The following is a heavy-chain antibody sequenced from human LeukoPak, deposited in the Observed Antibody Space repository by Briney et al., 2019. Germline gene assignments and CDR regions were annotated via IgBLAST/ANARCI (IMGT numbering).Heavy chain of an antibody. V-gene: IGHV1-8*02. CDR1: GYTFTGYY. Sequence: ASVKVSCKASGYTFTGYYMHWVRQAPGQGLEWMGWMNPNSGNTGYAQKFQGRVTMTRNTSISTAYMELSSLRSEDTAVYYCASLPSIFGVVTGDAFDIWGQGTMVTVSS. J-gene: IGHJ3*02. CDR2: MNPNSGNT. D-gene: IGHD3-3*01. CDR3: ASLPSIFGVVTGDAFDI.